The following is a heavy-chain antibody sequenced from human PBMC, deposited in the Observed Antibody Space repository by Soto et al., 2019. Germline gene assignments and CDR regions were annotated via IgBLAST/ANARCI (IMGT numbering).Heavy chain of an antibody. CDR1: GGSFSGYY. V-gene: IGHV4-34*01. D-gene: IGHD3-10*01. J-gene: IGHJ4*02. Sequence: PSETLSLTCAVYGGSFSGYYWSWIRQPPGKGLEWIGEINHSGSTNYNPSLKSRVTISVDTSKNQFSLKLSSVTAADTAVYYCARGRITMVRGVTDYWGQGTLVTVSS. CDR2: INHSGST. CDR3: ARGRITMVRGVTDY.